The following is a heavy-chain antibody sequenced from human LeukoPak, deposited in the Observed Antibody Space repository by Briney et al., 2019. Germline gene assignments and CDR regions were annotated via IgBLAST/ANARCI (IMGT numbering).Heavy chain of an antibody. Sequence: SETLSLTCDVSGVSINTCCYYWTWIRQPPGKGLEWIGYKYYSGSTRYNSSLRSRLTISLDTTKNQFSLRLTSVTAADTAVYYCARGRSYGFDFDSWGPGTLVIVSS. V-gene: IGHV4-61*01. CDR3: ARGRSYGFDFDS. J-gene: IGHJ4*02. D-gene: IGHD5-18*01. CDR1: GVSINTCCYY. CDR2: KYYSGST.